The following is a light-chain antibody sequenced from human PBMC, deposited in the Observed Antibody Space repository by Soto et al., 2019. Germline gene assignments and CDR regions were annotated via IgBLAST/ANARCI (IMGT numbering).Light chain of an antibody. CDR2: GAS. Sequence: EIVLTQSPATLSLSPGDRATLSCRASQSVSSNLAWYQQKPGQAPRLLIYGASTRATGIPARFSGSGSGTEFTLTISSLQSEDFAVYSCQQYNNWPLTFGGGTKVEIK. J-gene: IGKJ4*01. V-gene: IGKV3-15*01. CDR1: QSVSSN. CDR3: QQYNNWPLT.